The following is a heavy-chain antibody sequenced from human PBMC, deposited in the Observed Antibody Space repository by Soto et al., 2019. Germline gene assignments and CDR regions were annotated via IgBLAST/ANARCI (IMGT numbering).Heavy chain of an antibody. CDR2: IKPDGSEK. Sequence: GGSLRLSCAASGFTFSSYWMSWVRQAPGKGLEWVANIKPDGSEKIYVDSVKGRFSISRDNAKNSLYLQMYSLRAEGTAVYYCANIGRSDRAFDIWGQGTMVTVSS. J-gene: IGHJ3*02. V-gene: IGHV3-7*01. CDR3: ANIGRSDRAFDI. D-gene: IGHD5-12*01. CDR1: GFTFSSYW.